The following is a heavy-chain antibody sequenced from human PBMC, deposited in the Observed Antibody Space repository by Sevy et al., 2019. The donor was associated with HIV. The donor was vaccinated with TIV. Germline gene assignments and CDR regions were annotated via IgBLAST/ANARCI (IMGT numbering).Heavy chain of an antibody. J-gene: IGHJ5*02. D-gene: IGHD3-3*01. CDR2: ISGTGNTK. V-gene: IGHV3-11*01. CDR3: ASDPTYYDFWSGYYTGWFDP. CDR1: GFTFSNYY. Sequence: GESLKISCAASGFTFSNYYMNWIRQAPGKGLEWVSYISGTGNTKYYTDSVKGRFTISRDNAKNSLFLQMDSLRVEDTAVYYCASDPTYYDFWSGYYTGWFDPWGQGTLVTVSS.